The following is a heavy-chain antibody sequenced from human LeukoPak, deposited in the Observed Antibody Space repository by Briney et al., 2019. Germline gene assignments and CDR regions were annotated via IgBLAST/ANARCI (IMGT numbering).Heavy chain of an antibody. CDR3: ARAGGIAAAGFVDV. V-gene: IGHV3-53*01. CDR2: IYSVGRQ. Sequence: PGGSLRLSCLASAFTVSSKCMGWVRLAEKRVLGWDSVIYSVGRQYNDSTVKGRFTISRDNSKNTLYLQMNSLRAEDTAVYYCARAGGIAAAGFVDVWGKGTTVTVPS. CDR1: AFTVSSKC. J-gene: IGHJ6*04. D-gene: IGHD6-25*01.